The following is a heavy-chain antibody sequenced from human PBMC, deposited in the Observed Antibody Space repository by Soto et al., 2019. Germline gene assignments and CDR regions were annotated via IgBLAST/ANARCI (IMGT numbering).Heavy chain of an antibody. CDR2: ISGSGGYT. Sequence: PGGSLRLSCAASGFTISSYAMSWVRQAPGKGLEWVSTISGSGGYTYYADSVKGRFTISIDNSKNTLYLQMNSLRAEDTAVYYCAKGGTSYNWFDPWGQGTLVTVSS. D-gene: IGHD2-8*01. CDR3: AKGGTSYNWFDP. V-gene: IGHV3-23*01. J-gene: IGHJ5*02. CDR1: GFTISSYA.